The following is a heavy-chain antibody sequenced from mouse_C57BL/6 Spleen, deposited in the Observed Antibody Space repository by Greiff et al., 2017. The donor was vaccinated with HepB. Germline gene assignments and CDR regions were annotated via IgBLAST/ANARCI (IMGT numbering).Heavy chain of an antibody. CDR2: ISNGGGST. J-gene: IGHJ4*01. D-gene: IGHD2-3*01. Sequence: DVMLVESGGGLVQPGGSLKLSCAASGFTFSDYYMYWVRQTPEKRLEWVAYISNGGGSTYYPDTVKGRFTISRDNAKNTLYLQMSRLKSEDTAMYYCARGWLLRAMDYWGQGTSVTVSS. CDR3: ARGWLLRAMDY. V-gene: IGHV5-12*01. CDR1: GFTFSDYY.